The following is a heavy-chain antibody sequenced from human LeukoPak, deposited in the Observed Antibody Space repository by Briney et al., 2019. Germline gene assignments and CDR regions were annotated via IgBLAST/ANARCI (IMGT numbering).Heavy chain of an antibody. D-gene: IGHD3-10*01. Sequence: ASVKVSCKASGGTFSSYAISWVRQAPGQGLGWMGGIIPIFGTANYAQKFQGRVTITTDESTSTAYMELSSLRSEDTAVYYCARMSVRGVIDGWAYPQHNAFDIWGQGTMVTVSS. CDR3: ARMSVRGVIDGWAYPQHNAFDI. CDR2: IIPIFGTA. J-gene: IGHJ3*02. V-gene: IGHV1-69*05. CDR1: GGTFSSYA.